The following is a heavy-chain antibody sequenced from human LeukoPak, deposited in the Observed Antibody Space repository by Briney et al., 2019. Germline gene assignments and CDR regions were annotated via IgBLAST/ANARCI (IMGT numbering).Heavy chain of an antibody. CDR1: GFTFSSYG. D-gene: IGHD6-13*01. V-gene: IGHV3-30*18. CDR2: ISYDGSNK. Sequence: PGGSLRLSCAASGFTFSSYGMHWVRQAPGKGLEWVAVISYDGSNKYYADSVKGRFTISRDNSKNTLYLQMNSLRAEDTAVYYCAKEIYSSFDYWGQGTLVTVSP. CDR3: AKEIYSSFDY. J-gene: IGHJ4*02.